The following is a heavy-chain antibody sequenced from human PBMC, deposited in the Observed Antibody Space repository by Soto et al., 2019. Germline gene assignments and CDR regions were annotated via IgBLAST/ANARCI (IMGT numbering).Heavy chain of an antibody. J-gene: IGHJ5*02. CDR1: GGSISSSSYY. D-gene: IGHD3-3*01. CDR3: ARNDFWSGYYPRWFDP. V-gene: IGHV4-39*01. CDR2: IYYSGST. Sequence: SETLSLTCTVSGGSISSSSYYWGWIRQPPGKGLEWIGSIYYSGSTYYNPSLKSRVTISVDTSKNQFSLKLSSVTAADTAVYYCARNDFWSGYYPRWFDPWGQGTLVTVS.